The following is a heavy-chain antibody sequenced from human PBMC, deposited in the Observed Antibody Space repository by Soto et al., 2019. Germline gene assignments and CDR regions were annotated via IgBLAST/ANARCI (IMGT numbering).Heavy chain of an antibody. CDR3: ARDSLDFWSGYYPYYYYYGMDV. J-gene: IGHJ6*02. CDR2: IYYSGST. CDR1: GGSISSYY. V-gene: IGHV4-59*01. Sequence: PETLSLTCTVSGGSISSYYWSWIRQPPGKGLEWIGYIYYSGSTNYNPSLKSRVTISVDTSKNQFSLKLSSVTAADTAVYYCARDSLDFWSGYYPYYYYYGMDVWGQGTTVTVSS. D-gene: IGHD3-3*01.